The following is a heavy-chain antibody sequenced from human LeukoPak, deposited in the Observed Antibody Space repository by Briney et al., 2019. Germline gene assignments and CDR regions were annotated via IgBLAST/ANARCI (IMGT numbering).Heavy chain of an antibody. Sequence: SETLSLTCTVSGYSISSGYYWGWIRQPPGKGLEWTGSIDHSGSTYYNPSLKSRITISVDTSKNQFSLKLISVTAADTAVYYCARGSKVFDYWGQGTLVTVSS. J-gene: IGHJ4*02. CDR2: IDHSGST. V-gene: IGHV4-38-2*02. CDR3: ARGSKVFDY. D-gene: IGHD2-2*01. CDR1: GYSISSGYY.